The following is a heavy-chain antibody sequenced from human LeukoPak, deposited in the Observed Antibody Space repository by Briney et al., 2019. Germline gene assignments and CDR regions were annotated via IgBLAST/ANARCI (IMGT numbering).Heavy chain of an antibody. CDR3: ARGHRTPTAAAGQGQDYYMDV. CDR2: IYYSGST. J-gene: IGHJ6*03. Sequence: SETLSLTCTVSGGSISSYYWSWIRQPPGKGLEWIGYIYYSGSTNYNPSLKSRVTISVDTSKNQFSLKLSSVTAADTAVYYCARGHRTPTAAAGQGQDYYMDVWGKGTTVTVSS. D-gene: IGHD6-13*01. CDR1: GGSISSYY. V-gene: IGHV4-59*01.